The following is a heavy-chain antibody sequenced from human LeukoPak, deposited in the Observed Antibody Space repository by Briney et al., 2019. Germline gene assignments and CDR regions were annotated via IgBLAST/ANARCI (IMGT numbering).Heavy chain of an antibody. CDR2: INHSGST. CDR1: GGSFSGYY. D-gene: IGHD3-10*01. Sequence: PSETLSLTCAVYGGSFSGYYWSWIRQPPGKGLEWIGEINHSGSTNYNPSLKSRVTISVDTSKNQFSLKLSSVTAADTAVYYCARGSGGLLWFGSPRWFDPWGQGTLVTVSS. CDR3: ARGSGGLLWFGSPRWFDP. J-gene: IGHJ5*02. V-gene: IGHV4-34*01.